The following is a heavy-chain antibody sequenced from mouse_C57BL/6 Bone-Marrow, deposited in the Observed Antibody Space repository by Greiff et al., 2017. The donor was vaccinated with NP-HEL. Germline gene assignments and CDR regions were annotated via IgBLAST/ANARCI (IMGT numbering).Heavy chain of an antibody. J-gene: IGHJ1*03. V-gene: IGHV10-1*01. CDR2: IRSKSNNYAT. CDR3: VRHGSITTVDWYFDV. Sequence: EVHLVESGGGLVQPKGSLKLSCAASGFSFNTYAMNWVRQAPGKGLEWVARIRSKSNNYATYYADSVKDRFTISRDDSESMLYLQMNNLKTEDTAMYYCVRHGSITTVDWYFDVWGTGTTVTVSS. D-gene: IGHD1-1*01. CDR1: GFSFNTYA.